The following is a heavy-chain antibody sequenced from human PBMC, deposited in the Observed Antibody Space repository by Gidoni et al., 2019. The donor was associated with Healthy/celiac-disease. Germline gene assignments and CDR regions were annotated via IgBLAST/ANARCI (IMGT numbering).Heavy chain of an antibody. J-gene: IGHJ3*02. D-gene: IGHD6-19*01. V-gene: IGHV3-30-3*01. CDR1: GFTFSSYA. Sequence: QVQLVESGGGVVQPGRSLRLSCPASGFTFSSYAMHWVRQAPGKGLEWVAVISYDGSNKYYADSVKGRFTISRDNSKNTLYLQMNSLRAEDTAVYYCARDRQWLVLSYAFDIWGQGTMVTVSS. CDR2: ISYDGSNK. CDR3: ARDRQWLVLSYAFDI.